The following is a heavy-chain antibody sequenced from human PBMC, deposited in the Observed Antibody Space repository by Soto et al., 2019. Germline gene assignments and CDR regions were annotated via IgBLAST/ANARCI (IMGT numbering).Heavy chain of an antibody. CDR3: ARTSRFDC. J-gene: IGHJ4*02. CDR1: GGSISSYY. CDR2: INHSGST. Sequence: SETLSLTCTVSGGSISSYYWSWIRQPPGKGLEWIGYINHSGSTNYNPSLKSRVTMSVDTSKNQFSLKLSSVTAADTAVYYCARTSRFDCWGQGTLVTVSS. D-gene: IGHD1-1*01. V-gene: IGHV4-59*04.